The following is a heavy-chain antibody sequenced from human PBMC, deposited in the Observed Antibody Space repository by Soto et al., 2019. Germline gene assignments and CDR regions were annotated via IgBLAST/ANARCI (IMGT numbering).Heavy chain of an antibody. CDR3: AAVVVGREIVRLGAFDI. Sequence: QMQLVQSGPEVKKPGTSVKVSCKASGFTFTSSAVQWVRQARGQRLEWIGWIVVGSGNTNYAQKFQERVTITRDMSTSTAYMELSSLRSEDTAVYYCAAVVVGREIVRLGAFDIWGQGTMVTVSS. CDR2: IVVGSGNT. CDR1: GFTFTSSA. V-gene: IGHV1-58*01. J-gene: IGHJ3*02. D-gene: IGHD5-12*01.